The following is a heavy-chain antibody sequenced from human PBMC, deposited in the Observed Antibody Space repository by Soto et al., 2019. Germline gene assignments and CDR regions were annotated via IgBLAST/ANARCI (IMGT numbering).Heavy chain of an antibody. J-gene: IGHJ6*03. CDR1: GYTFTSYA. V-gene: IGHV1-3*01. Sequence: QVQLVQSGAEVKKPGASVKVSCKASGYTFTSYAMHWVRQAPGQRLEWMGWINAGNGNTKYSQKFQGRVTITRDTSASTAYMELSSLRSEDTAVYYCARDFPGAELLSTSPNYYMDVWGKGTTVTVSS. D-gene: IGHD3-10*01. CDR2: INAGNGNT. CDR3: ARDFPGAELLSTSPNYYMDV.